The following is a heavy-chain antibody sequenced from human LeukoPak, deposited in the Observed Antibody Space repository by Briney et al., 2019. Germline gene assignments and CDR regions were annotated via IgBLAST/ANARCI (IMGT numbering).Heavy chain of an antibody. CDR1: GGSVSSGSYY. J-gene: IGHJ2*01. CDR3: ARVYDSSGYLYWYFDL. D-gene: IGHD3-22*01. V-gene: IGHV4-61*01. Sequence: SETLSLTCTVSGGSVSSGSYYWSWIRQPPGKGLEWIGYIYYSGSTNYNPSLKSRVTISVDTSKNQFSLKLSSVTAADTAVYYCARVYDSSGYLYWYFDLWGRGTLVTVSS. CDR2: IYYSGST.